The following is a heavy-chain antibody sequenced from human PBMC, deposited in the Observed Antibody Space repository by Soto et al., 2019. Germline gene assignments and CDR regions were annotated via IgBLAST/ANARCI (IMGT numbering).Heavy chain of an antibody. CDR2: ISYDGSNK. D-gene: IGHD5-12*01. V-gene: IGHV3-30-3*01. CDR3: ARDSGYDLFDY. J-gene: IGHJ4*02. Sequence: GSLRLSCAASGFTFSSYAMHWVRQAPGKGLEWVAVISYDGSNKCYADSVKGRFTISRDNSKNTLYLQMNSLRAEDTAVYYCARDSGYDLFDYWGQGTLVTVSS. CDR1: GFTFSSYA.